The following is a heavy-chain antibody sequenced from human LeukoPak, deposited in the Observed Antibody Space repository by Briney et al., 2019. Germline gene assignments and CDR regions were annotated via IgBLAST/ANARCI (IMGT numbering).Heavy chain of an antibody. J-gene: IGHJ4*02. D-gene: IGHD3-22*01. CDR1: SFSDYE. Sequence: SFSDYEMNWVRQAPGKGLEWIGYIYYSGSTYYNPSLKSRVTISVDTSKNQFSLKLSSVTAADTAVYYCAGRKDYYEFVYWGQGTLVTVSS. V-gene: IGHV4-30-4*08. CDR3: AGRKDYYEFVY. CDR2: IYYSGST.